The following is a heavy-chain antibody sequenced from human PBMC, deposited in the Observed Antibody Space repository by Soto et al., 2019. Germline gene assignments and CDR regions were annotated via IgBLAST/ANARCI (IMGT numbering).Heavy chain of an antibody. Sequence: QVQLVQSGAEVKKPGASVKVSCKASGYTFTGYYMHWVRQAPGQGLEWMGWINPNSGGTNYAQKFQGWVSMTRDTPISTAYMGLSRMRSDETAVYYCARGGVVAAYYYYGMYVCGQGTTVTV. CDR3: ARGGVVAAYYYYGMYV. D-gene: IGHD2-15*01. CDR2: INPNSGGT. CDR1: GYTFTGYY. J-gene: IGHJ6*02. V-gene: IGHV1-2*04.